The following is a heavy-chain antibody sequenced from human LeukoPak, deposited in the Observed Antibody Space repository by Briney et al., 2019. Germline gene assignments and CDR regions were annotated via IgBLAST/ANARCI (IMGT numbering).Heavy chain of an antibody. Sequence: GESLKISCKGSGYSFTSYWIGWVRQMPGKGLEWMGIIYPGDSDTRYRPSFQGQVTISADKSIPTAYLQWSSLQASDTAISYCASPDNRYGLGYFDYWGQGTLVTVSS. CDR2: IYPGDSDT. J-gene: IGHJ4*02. V-gene: IGHV5-51*01. D-gene: IGHD5-18*01. CDR3: ASPDNRYGLGYFDY. CDR1: GYSFTSYW.